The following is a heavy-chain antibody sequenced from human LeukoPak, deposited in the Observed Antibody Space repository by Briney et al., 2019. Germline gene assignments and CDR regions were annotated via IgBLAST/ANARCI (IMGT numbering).Heavy chain of an antibody. V-gene: IGHV4-4*07. CDR1: VGSISGYY. J-gene: IGHJ5*02. CDR2: MYVSVTT. Sequence: PPQGLSLTCTISVGSISGYYWSWIRPPDEKGLEYIGRMYVSVTTNYNTSLKSRGTTSLDKYTKKFSQILRTVIGADTAVDYCARARIMVGYSGDNWFDPWGQGALVTVSS. CDR3: ARARIMVGYSGDNWFDP. D-gene: IGHD2-21*01.